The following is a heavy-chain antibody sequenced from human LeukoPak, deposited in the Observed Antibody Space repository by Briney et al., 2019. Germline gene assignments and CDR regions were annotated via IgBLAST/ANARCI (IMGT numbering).Heavy chain of an antibody. CDR2: INPNSGGT. D-gene: IGHD2-21*02. CDR3: ARDNREVRGGDCFDV. Sequence: ASVKVSCKASGYTFTGYYMHWVRQATGQGLEWMGWINPNSGGTNYAQKFQGRVTMTRDTSITTAYMELSRLRSDDTAVYYCARDNREVRGGDCFDVWGKGTTLTVSS. CDR1: GYTFTGYY. J-gene: IGHJ6*04. V-gene: IGHV1-2*02.